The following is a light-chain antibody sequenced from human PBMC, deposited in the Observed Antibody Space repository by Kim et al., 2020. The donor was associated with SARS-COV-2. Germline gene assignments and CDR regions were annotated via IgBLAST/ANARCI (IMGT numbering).Light chain of an antibody. J-gene: IGLJ3*02. V-gene: IGLV4-69*02. CDR1: SGHSSYV. Sequence: QPVLTQSPSASASLGASVKLTCTLSSGHSSYVIAWHQQQPEKGTQYLMKLNSDGSHSKGDGIPDRFSGSSSGAERYLTISSLQSEDEADYYCQTWGTGIRVFGGGTKLTVL. CDR2: LNSDGSH. CDR3: QTWGTGIRV.